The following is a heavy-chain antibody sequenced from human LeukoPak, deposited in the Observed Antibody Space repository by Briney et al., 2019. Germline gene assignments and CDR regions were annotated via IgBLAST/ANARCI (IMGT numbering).Heavy chain of an antibody. CDR1: GFTFGDYA. CDR2: IRSKAYGGTT. CDR3: TRGGVDYYYYYMDV. V-gene: IGHV3-49*04. Sequence: HPGGSLRLSCTASGFTFGDYAMSWVRQAPGKGLEWVGFIRSKAYGGTTENAASVKGRFTISRDDSKSIAYLQMNSLKTEDTAVYYCTRGGVDYYYYYMDVWGKGTTVTVSS. D-gene: IGHD2-15*01. J-gene: IGHJ6*03.